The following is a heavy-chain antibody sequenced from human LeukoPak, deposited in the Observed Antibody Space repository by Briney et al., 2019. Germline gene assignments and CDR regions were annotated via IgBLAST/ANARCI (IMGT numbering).Heavy chain of an antibody. CDR1: GYTFTSYA. V-gene: IGHV1-3*01. J-gene: IGHJ4*02. CDR3: AGDFYSSGCFDY. D-gene: IGHD6-19*01. Sequence: ASVKVSCKASGYTFTSYAMHWVRQAPGQRLEWMGWINAGNGNTKYSQKFQGRVTITRDTSTSTAYMELRSLRSDDTAVYYCAGDFYSSGCFDYWGQGTLVTVSS. CDR2: INAGNGNT.